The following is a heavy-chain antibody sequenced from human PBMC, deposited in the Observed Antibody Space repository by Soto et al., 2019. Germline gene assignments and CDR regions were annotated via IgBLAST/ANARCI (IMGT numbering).Heavy chain of an antibody. CDR1: GFTFSTYA. CDR2: ISYDGTNK. CDR3: ARGGKGYSYGSHFDY. V-gene: IGHV3-30-3*01. J-gene: IGHJ4*02. D-gene: IGHD5-18*01. Sequence: QVQLVESGGGVVQPGRSLRLSCAASGFTFSTYAMHWVRQAPGKGLAWVAVISYDGTNKYYADSVKGRFTISRDNSKNTLYLEVNSLRAEDTAFYYCARGGKGYSYGSHFDYWGQGTLVTVSS.